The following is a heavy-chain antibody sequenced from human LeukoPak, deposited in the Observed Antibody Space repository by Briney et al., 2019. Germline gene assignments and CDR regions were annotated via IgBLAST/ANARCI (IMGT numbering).Heavy chain of an antibody. CDR2: FDPEDGET. CDR1: GYTLTELS. V-gene: IGHV1-24*01. Sequence: ASVKVSCKVSGYTLTELSMHWVRQAPGKGLEWMGGFDPEDGETIYAQKFQGRVTMTEDTSTDTAYMELSSLRSEDTAVYYCATALYYYDSSGYIGWGQGTLVTVSS. J-gene: IGHJ4*02. CDR3: ATALYYYDSSGYIG. D-gene: IGHD3-22*01.